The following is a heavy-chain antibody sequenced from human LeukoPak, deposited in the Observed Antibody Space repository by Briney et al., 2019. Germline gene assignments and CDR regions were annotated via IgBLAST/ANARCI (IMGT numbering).Heavy chain of an antibody. Sequence: PGGSLRLSCAASGFTFSGYSMNWVRHAPGKGLEWVAIISYDGSKKFYADSVKGRFTISRDNSKNTLYLQMNSLRAEDTAVYYCAKDQLYHDSGGYFLPGDYYYGMDVWGQGTTVTVSS. CDR2: ISYDGSKK. J-gene: IGHJ6*02. V-gene: IGHV3-30*18. CDR3: AKDQLYHDSGGYFLPGDYYYGMDV. CDR1: GFTFSGYS. D-gene: IGHD3-22*01.